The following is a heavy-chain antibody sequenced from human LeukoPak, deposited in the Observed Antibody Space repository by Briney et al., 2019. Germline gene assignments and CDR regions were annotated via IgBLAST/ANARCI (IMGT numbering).Heavy chain of an antibody. J-gene: IGHJ5*02. CDR1: EYTFTGYY. V-gene: IGHV1-2*02. CDR3: ARDILYYYDSSGYYATTPYNWFDP. D-gene: IGHD3-22*01. CDR2: INPNSGGT. Sequence: ASVKVSCKASEYTFTGYYMHWVRQAPGQGLEWMGCINPNSGGTNYAQKFQGRVTMTRDTSSSTAYMELSRLRSDDTAVYYCARDILYYYDSSGYYATTPYNWFDPWGQGTLVTVSS.